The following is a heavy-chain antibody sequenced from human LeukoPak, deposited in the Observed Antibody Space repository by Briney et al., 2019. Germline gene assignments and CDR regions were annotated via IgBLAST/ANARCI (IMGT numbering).Heavy chain of an antibody. Sequence: PSETLSLTCTVSGSISGYYWSWIRQPPGKGLEWIGYIYYSGSTNYNPSLKSRVTISVDTSKNQFSLKLTSVTAADTAVYYCARDFGRGYCSTTSCFVPWFDPWGQGTLVTVSS. D-gene: IGHD2-2*01. CDR2: IYYSGST. CDR1: GSISGYY. V-gene: IGHV4-59*01. J-gene: IGHJ5*02. CDR3: ARDFGRGYCSTTSCFVPWFDP.